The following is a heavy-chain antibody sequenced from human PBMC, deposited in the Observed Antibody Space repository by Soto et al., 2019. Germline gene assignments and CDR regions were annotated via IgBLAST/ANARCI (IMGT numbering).Heavy chain of an antibody. CDR3: ARSEATVLDD. CDR1: GGSMCSSNW. Sequence: SETLSLTCTVSGGSMCSSNWWNWVRQPPGKGLEWIGETHHSGRTNYNPSLKSRVIIAVDRSKNHFSLKLSSVTAADTAVYYCARSEATVLDDWGQETLLTISS. J-gene: IGHJ4*02. D-gene: IGHD4-17*01. CDR2: THHSGRT. V-gene: IGHV4-4*02.